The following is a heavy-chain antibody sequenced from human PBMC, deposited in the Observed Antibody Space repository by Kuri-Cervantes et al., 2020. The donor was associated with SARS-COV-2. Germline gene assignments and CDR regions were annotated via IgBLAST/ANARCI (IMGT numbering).Heavy chain of an antibody. Sequence: GGSLRLSCAASGFTFSSYAMSWVRQAPGKGLEWVSAIRGSGGSTYYEDSVEGRFTISRDNSKNALYLQMNSLRAEDTAVYYCAKYSPGSSYYDFWSGNTGFDYWGQGTLVTVSS. CDR3: AKYSPGSSYYDFWSGNTGFDY. CDR1: GFTFSSYA. J-gene: IGHJ4*02. D-gene: IGHD3-3*01. V-gene: IGHV3-23*01. CDR2: IRGSGGST.